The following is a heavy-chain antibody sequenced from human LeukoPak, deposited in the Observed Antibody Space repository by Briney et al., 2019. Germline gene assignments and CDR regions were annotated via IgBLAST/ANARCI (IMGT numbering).Heavy chain of an antibody. J-gene: IGHJ6*03. CDR3: ARHKGGYGDYYYYYYMDV. CDR1: GGSISSHY. CDR2: IYYSGST. V-gene: IGHV4-59*11. Sequence: SETLSLTCTVSGGSISSHYWSWIRQPPGKGLGWIGYIYYSGSTNYNPSLKSRVTISVDTSKNQFSLKLSSVTAADTAVYYCARHKGGYGDYYYYYYMDVWGKGTTVTVSS. D-gene: IGHD4-17*01.